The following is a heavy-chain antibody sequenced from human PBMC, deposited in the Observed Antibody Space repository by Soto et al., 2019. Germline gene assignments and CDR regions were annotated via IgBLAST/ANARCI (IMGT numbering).Heavy chain of an antibody. CDR2: INHSGNT. J-gene: IGHJ6*03. CDR3: AGSVRYYYYYMDV. V-gene: IGHV4-34*01. Sequence: SETLSLTCAVYGGSFSGYYWSWIRQPPGKGLEWIGEINHSGNTNYNPSLESRVTISVDTSKNQFSLKLSSVTAADTAVYYCAGSVRYYYYYMDVWGKGTTVTVSS. D-gene: IGHD3-10*01. CDR1: GGSFSGYY.